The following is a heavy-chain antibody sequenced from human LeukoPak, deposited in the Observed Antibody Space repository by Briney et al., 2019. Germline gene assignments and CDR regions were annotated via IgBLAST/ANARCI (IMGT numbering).Heavy chain of an antibody. Sequence: GGSLRLSCAASGFTFSTYWMHWVRQAPGKGLVWVPRIKSDGSTNYADSVKGRFTISRDNAKNTVSLQMNSLRPEDTGVYYCARAPSEIGGYYPEYFRYWGQGTLVTVSS. CDR2: IKSDGST. V-gene: IGHV3-74*01. CDR3: ARAPSEIGGYYPEYFRY. CDR1: GFTFSTYW. D-gene: IGHD3-22*01. J-gene: IGHJ1*01.